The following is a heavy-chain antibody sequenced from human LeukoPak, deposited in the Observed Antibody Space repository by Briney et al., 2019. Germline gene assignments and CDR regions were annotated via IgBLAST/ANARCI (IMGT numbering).Heavy chain of an antibody. V-gene: IGHV1-24*01. CDR3: ARDLYRSRTPAPGKYYDILTGYSHPHGSGIDP. CDR2: FDPEDGET. J-gene: IGHJ5*02. D-gene: IGHD3-9*01. Sequence: ASVKVSCKVSGYTLTELSMHWVRQAPGKGLEWMGGFDPEDGETIYAQKFQGRVTMTEDTSTDTAYMELGSLRSEDTAVYYCARDLYRSRTPAPGKYYDILTGYSHPHGSGIDPWGQGTLVTVSS. CDR1: GYTLTELS.